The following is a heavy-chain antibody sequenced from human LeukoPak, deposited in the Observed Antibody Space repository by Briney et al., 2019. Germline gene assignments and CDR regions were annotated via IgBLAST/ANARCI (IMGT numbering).Heavy chain of an antibody. V-gene: IGHV3-23*01. J-gene: IGHJ4*02. CDR1: GFAFSSSA. CDR3: AKDRPIFKD. CDR2: ISGSGGAT. Sequence: GGSLRLSCEASGFAFSSSAMSWVRQAPGRGLEWVSTISGSGGATYYADSVKGRFTISSDNSKNTLYLQMNSLRAEDTAVYYCAKDRPIFKDWGQGTQVTVSS.